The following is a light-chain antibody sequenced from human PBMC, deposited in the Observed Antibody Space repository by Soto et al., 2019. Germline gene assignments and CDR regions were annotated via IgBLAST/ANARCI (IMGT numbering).Light chain of an antibody. CDR1: QSVSSN. V-gene: IGKV3-15*01. J-gene: IGKJ1*01. CDR3: QQFNNWPQT. Sequence: EIVMTQSPATLSVSTGERATLSCRASQSVSSNLAWYQQKGGQAPRLLIYGASTRATGIPARFSGSGSGTEFTLTISSLQSEDFAVYFCQQFNNWPQTFGQGTKVDIK. CDR2: GAS.